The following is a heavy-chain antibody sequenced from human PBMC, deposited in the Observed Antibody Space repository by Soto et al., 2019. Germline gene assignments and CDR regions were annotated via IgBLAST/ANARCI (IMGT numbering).Heavy chain of an antibody. CDR1: GFTFSSYW. CDR2: INTDGSTT. CDR3: ARVLAGTGFGY. D-gene: IGHD6-19*01. Sequence: EVQLVESGGGLVQPGGSLRLSCAASGFTFSSYWMYWVHQAPGKGLVWVSRINTDGSTTNYADSVKGRFTISRDNAKNTLYLQMNSLRAEDTAVYYCARVLAGTGFGYWGQGALVTVSS. J-gene: IGHJ4*02. V-gene: IGHV3-74*01.